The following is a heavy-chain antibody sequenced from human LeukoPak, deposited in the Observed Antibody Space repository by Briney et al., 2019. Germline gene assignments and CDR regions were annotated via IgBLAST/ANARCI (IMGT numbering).Heavy chain of an antibody. Sequence: PSETLSLTCAVYGGSFSGYYWSWIRQPPGKGLEWIGEINHSGSTNYNPSLKSRVTISVDTSKNQFSLKLSSVTAADTAVYYCARGDLQVLDYWGQGTLVTVSS. CDR1: GGSFSGYY. D-gene: IGHD3-3*01. V-gene: IGHV4-34*01. CDR2: INHSGST. CDR3: ARGDLQVLDY. J-gene: IGHJ4*02.